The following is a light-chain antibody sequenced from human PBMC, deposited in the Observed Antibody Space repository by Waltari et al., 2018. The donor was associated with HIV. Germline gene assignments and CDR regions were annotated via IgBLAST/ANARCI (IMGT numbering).Light chain of an antibody. CDR2: DAS. V-gene: IGKV1-33*01. J-gene: IGKJ4*01. CDR1: QDIGRY. Sequence: DIQMTQSPSSLSASVGDIVIITCQASQDIGRYLNWYQQRPGTAPKLLIYDASNLGKGVPSRFSGGGSGTRFTFTITSLQPEDFATYFCQQYDKIPPTFGGGTEVEVK. CDR3: QQYDKIPPT.